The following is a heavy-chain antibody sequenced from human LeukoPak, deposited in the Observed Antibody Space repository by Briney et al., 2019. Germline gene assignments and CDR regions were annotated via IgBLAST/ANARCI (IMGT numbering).Heavy chain of an antibody. V-gene: IGHV5-51*01. D-gene: IGHD5-18*01. CDR2: IYPGDSDT. J-gene: IGHJ6*02. CDR1: GYSFTSYW. Sequence: GEPLKISCKGSGYSFTSYWIGWVRQMPGKGLEWMGIIYPGDSDTRYSPSFQGQVTISADKSISTAYLQWSSLKASDTAMYYCARQTAMDYYYYYGMDVWGQGTTVTVSS. CDR3: ARQTAMDYYYYYGMDV.